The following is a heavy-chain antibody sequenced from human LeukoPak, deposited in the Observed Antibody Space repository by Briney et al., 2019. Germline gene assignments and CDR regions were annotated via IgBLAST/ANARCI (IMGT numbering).Heavy chain of an antibody. CDR2: ISYDGINK. D-gene: IGHD2-21*02. CDR3: ARAFCGGDCYYSFDY. V-gene: IGHV3-30-3*01. Sequence: GGSLRLSCVASGLTFSNYAMHWVRQAPGKGLEWVAVISYDGINKYYADSVKGRFTISGDNSKNTLYLQMNSLRPEDTAVYYCARAFCGGDCYYSFDYWGQGTLVTVSS. CDR1: GLTFSNYA. J-gene: IGHJ4*02.